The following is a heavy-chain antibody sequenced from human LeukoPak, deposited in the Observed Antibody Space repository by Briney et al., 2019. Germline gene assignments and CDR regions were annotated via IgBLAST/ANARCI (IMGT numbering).Heavy chain of an antibody. V-gene: IGHV1-69*06. CDR2: IITIFGRP. CDR3: ASRWGGY. CDR1: ADTFNSFA. J-gene: IGHJ4*02. D-gene: IGHD3-16*01. Sequence: VASVKVSCKTSADTFNSFAITWVRQAPGQGLEWMGGIITIFGRPNYPQNFKGRVTITADSSTSTSYLELKSLTSEDTAVYFCASRWGGYWGQGTLVTVSP.